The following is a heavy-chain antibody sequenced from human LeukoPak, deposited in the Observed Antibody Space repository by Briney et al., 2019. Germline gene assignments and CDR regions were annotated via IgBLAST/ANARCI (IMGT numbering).Heavy chain of an antibody. V-gene: IGHV4-59*01. CDR1: GDPISNYY. Sequence: SETLSLTCTVSGDPISNYYWSGIRQPPGKGLEWIGYIYYSGSTSSGSTSYNPSLKSRVTISIDTSKNQFSLKVTSVTPADTALYYCARPPRVWGQGTLVTVSS. CDR3: ARPPRV. CDR2: IYYSGSTSSGST. J-gene: IGHJ4*02.